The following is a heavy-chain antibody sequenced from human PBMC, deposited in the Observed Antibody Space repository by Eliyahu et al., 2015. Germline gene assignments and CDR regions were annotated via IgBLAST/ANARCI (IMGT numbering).Heavy chain of an antibody. D-gene: IGHD3-10*01. CDR2: TYFRSKWYN. V-gene: IGHV6-1*01. CDR1: GDSVXSNSAA. Sequence: QVQLQQSGPGLVRPSQTLSLTXAIXGDSVXSNSAAWNWIRQSPSRGLEWLGMTYFRSKWYNDYAVSVKSRITINPDTSKNQFSLQLNSVTPEDAAVYYCARGTYYAGAIFDYWGQGTLVTVSS. CDR3: ARGTYYAGAIFDY. J-gene: IGHJ4*02.